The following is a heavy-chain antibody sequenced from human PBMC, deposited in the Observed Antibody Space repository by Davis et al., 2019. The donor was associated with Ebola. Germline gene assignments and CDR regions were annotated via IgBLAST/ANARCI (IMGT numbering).Heavy chain of an antibody. CDR1: GFTFSSYW. V-gene: IGHV3-7*03. D-gene: IGHD3-10*01. CDR3: ARAMRIWFGELLYGDYFDY. Sequence: GESLKISCAASGFTFSSYWMSWVRQAPGKGLEWVANIKQDGSEKYYVDSVKGRFTISRDNAKNSLYLQMNSLRAEDTAVYYCARAMRIWFGELLYGDYFDYWGQGILVTVSS. J-gene: IGHJ4*02. CDR2: IKQDGSEK.